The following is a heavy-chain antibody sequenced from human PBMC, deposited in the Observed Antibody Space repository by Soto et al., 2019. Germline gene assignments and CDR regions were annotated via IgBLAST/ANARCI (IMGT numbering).Heavy chain of an antibody. V-gene: IGHV3-30-3*01. J-gene: IGHJ4*02. Sequence: ESGGGVVQPGSSLRLSCAASGLTLSSYAMHWVRQAPGKGLEWLAVISYDGSNKYYADSVTGRFTISRENSKNTLYLQMNRLIAEDTAVYYCARGITLVRGVLIDYFEYGGQGTLVTVSS. D-gene: IGHD3-10*01. CDR1: GLTLSSYA. CDR2: ISYDGSNK. CDR3: ARGITLVRGVLIDYFEY.